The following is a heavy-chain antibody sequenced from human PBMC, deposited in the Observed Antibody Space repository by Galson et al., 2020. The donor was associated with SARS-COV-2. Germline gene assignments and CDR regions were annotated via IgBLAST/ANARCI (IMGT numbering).Heavy chain of an antibody. CDR2: ISGNSFNT. J-gene: IGHJ4*02. V-gene: IGHV3-23*01. Sequence: GSLRLSCAASGFNFRLSVMSWVRQAPGEGLEWVSSISGNSFNTFYADSVKGRFTISRDNSRDTLYLQMDSLRVEDTAVYYCARTSGSHYQYFDDWGQGTLISVSS. CDR1: GFNFRLSV. D-gene: IGHD5-12*01. CDR3: ARTSGSHYQYFDD.